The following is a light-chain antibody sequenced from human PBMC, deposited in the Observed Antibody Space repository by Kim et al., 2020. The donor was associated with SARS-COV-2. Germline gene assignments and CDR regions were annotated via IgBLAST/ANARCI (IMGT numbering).Light chain of an antibody. J-gene: IGLJ1*01. CDR2: DVN. V-gene: IGLV2-11*01. CDR3: SSYTTSRTYV. CDR1: SSDVGNYNY. Sequence: QSALTQSRSVSGSPGQSVTISCTGTSSDVGNYNYVSWYQQHPGKAPRLMIYDVNGRPSGVPDRFSGSKSGNTASLTISGLQAEDEADYYCSSYTTSRTYVFGTGTKVTVL.